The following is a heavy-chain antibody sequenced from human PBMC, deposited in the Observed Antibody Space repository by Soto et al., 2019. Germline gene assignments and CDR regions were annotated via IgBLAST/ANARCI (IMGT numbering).Heavy chain of an antibody. CDR3: AKDQDIVATSHFDY. V-gene: IGHV3-30*18. CDR2: ISYDGSNK. Sequence: GGSLRLSCAASGFTFSSYGMHWVRQAPGKGLEWVAVISYDGSNKYYADSVKGRFTISRDNSKNTLYLQMNSLRAEDTAVYYCAKDQDIVATSHFDYWGQGTLLTVSS. CDR1: GFTFSSYG. D-gene: IGHD5-12*01. J-gene: IGHJ4*02.